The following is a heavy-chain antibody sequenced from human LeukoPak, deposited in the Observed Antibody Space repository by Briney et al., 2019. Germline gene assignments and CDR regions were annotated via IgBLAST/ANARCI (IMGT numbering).Heavy chain of an antibody. D-gene: IGHD3-22*01. Sequence: GESLKISCKGSGYSFTAYWIAWVRQMPGKGLEWMGIIHPGDSDTRYSPSFQGQVTISADKSISTAFLQWSTLKASDTAIYYCARRPPNYYDSSGYSVFDYWGQGILVTVSS. CDR1: GYSFTAYW. CDR3: ARRPPNYYDSSGYSVFDY. CDR2: IHPGDSDT. V-gene: IGHV5-51*01. J-gene: IGHJ4*02.